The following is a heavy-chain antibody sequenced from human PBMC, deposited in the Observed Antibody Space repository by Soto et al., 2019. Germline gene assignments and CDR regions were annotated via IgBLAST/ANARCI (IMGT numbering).Heavy chain of an antibody. V-gene: IGHV1-69*13. CDR3: ARNVEHYYDSSGYRTSFDY. CDR1: GGTFSSYA. J-gene: IGHJ4*02. Sequence: SVKVSCKASGGTFSSYAISWVRQAPGQGLEWMGGIIPIFGTANYAQKFQGRVTITADESTSTAYMELSSLRSEDTAVYYCARNVEHYYDSSGYRTSFDYWGQGTLVTVSS. D-gene: IGHD3-22*01. CDR2: IIPIFGTA.